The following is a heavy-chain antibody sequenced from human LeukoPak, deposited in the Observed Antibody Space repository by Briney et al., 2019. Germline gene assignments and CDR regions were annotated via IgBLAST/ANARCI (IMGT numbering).Heavy chain of an antibody. D-gene: IGHD6-25*01. Sequence: SETLSLTCTVSGGSISSYYWSWIRQPAGKGLQWIGHIYTTGSTNYNPSLKSRVTMSVDTSKNQFSLKLTSMTAADTAVYYCARLLGSSAALAFDPWGQGTLVTVSS. V-gene: IGHV4-4*07. CDR1: GGSISSYY. CDR3: ARLLGSSAALAFDP. CDR2: IYTTGST. J-gene: IGHJ5*02.